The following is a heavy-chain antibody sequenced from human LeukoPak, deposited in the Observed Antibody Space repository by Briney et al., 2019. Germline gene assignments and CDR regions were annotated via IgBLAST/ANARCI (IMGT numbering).Heavy chain of an antibody. D-gene: IGHD3-22*01. CDR1: GFTVSSNY. CDR3: ASNYYDSSGYYYRY. Sequence: GGSLRLSCAASGFTVSSNYMRWVRQAPGEGLEWVSVIYSGGSTYYADSVKGRFTISRDNSKNTLYLQMNSLRAEDTAVYYCASNYYDSSGYYYRYWGQGTLVTVSS. CDR2: IYSGGST. V-gene: IGHV3-53*01. J-gene: IGHJ4*02.